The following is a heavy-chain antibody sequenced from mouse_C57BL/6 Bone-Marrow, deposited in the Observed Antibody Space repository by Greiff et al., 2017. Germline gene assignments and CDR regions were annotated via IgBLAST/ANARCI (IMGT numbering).Heavy chain of an antibody. CDR3: AAYGYKFAY. J-gene: IGHJ3*01. CDR1: GYTFNSSW. D-gene: IGHD2-2*01. V-gene: IGHV1-74*01. Sequence: QVQLQQPGAELLKPGASVKVSCKASGYTFNSSWMHWVKQRPGQGLEWIGRIHPSDSDTNYNQKFKGKATLTVDKSSSTAYMQLSSLTSEDSAVYYCAAYGYKFAYWGQGTLVTVSA. CDR2: IHPSDSDT.